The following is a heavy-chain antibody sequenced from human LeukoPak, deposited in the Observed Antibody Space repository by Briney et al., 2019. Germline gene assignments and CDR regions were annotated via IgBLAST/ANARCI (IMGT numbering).Heavy chain of an antibody. J-gene: IGHJ4*02. CDR1: GGSFSGYY. Sequence: PSETLSLTCAVYGGSFSGYYWSWIRQPPGKGLEWIGSIYHSGSTYYNPSLKSRVTISVDTSKNQFSLKLSSVTAADTAVYYCARGNGAAANSDFDYWGQGTLVTVSS. CDR2: IYHSGST. V-gene: IGHV4-34*01. CDR3: ARGNGAAANSDFDY. D-gene: IGHD6-13*01.